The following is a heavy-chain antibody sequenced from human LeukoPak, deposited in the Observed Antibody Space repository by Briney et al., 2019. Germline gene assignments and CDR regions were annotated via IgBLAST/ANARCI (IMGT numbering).Heavy chain of an antibody. CDR3: ARGKRFLEWLDSYYFDY. CDR2: IYYSGST. V-gene: IGHV4-59*08. D-gene: IGHD3-3*01. Sequence: PSETLSLTCTVSGGSISSYYWSWIRQPPGKGLEWIGYIYYSGSTNYNPSLKSRVTISVDTSKNQFSLKLSSVTAADTAVYYCARGKRFLEWLDSYYFDYWGQGTLVTVSS. CDR1: GGSISSYY. J-gene: IGHJ4*02.